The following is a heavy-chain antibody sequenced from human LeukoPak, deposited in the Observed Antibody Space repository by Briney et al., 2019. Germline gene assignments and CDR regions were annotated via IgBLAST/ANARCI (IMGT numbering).Heavy chain of an antibody. CDR1: GFTFSSYS. D-gene: IGHD5/OR15-5a*01. CDR3: ARPRDVYDINDAFDI. V-gene: IGHV3-21*01. CDR2: ISSSSSYI. J-gene: IGHJ3*02. Sequence: GGSLRLSCAASGFTFSSYSMNWVRQAPGKGLEWVSSISSSSSYIYYADSVKGRFTISRDNAKNSLYLQMNSLRAEDTAVYYCARPRDVYDINDAFDIWGQGTMVTVSS.